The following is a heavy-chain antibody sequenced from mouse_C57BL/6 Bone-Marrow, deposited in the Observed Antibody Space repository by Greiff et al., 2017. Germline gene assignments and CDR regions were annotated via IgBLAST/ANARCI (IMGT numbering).Heavy chain of an antibody. Sequence: QVQLQPGAELVRPGTSVKLSCKASGYTFTSYWMHWVKQRPGQGLEWIGVIDPSDSYTNYNQKFKGKATLTVDTSSSTAYMQLSSLTSEDSAVYYCALKGGFAYWGQGTLVTVSA. CDR2: IDPSDSYT. CDR1: GYTFTSYW. J-gene: IGHJ3*01. V-gene: IGHV1-59*01. CDR3: ALKGGFAY.